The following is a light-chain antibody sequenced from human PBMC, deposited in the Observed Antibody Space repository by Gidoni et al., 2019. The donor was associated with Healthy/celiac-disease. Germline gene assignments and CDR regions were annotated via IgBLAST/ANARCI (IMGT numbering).Light chain of an antibody. CDR2: AAS. V-gene: IGKV1-33*01. CDR1: QDISNY. Sequence: DIQMTQSPSSLSASVGDRVTITCQASQDISNYLNWYQQKPGKAPKLLIYAASNLETGVPSRFSGSGSGTDFTFTISSLQPEDIATYYCQQYDNLPPSWTFGQGTKVEIK. J-gene: IGKJ1*01. CDR3: QQYDNLPPSWT.